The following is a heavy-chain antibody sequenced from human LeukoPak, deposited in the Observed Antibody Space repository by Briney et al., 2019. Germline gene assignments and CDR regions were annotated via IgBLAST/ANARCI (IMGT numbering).Heavy chain of an antibody. V-gene: IGHV4-59*01. D-gene: IGHD1-14*01. J-gene: IGHJ3*02. Sequence: SETLSLTCTVSGDSISNYYWSWIRQPPGKGLEWIGYIYYSGNTDYNPSLKSRVTISVDTTKNQFSLRLNSVTAADTAVYYCARYRNEALFAFDIWGQGTMVTVSS. CDR3: ARYRNEALFAFDI. CDR1: GDSISNYY. CDR2: IYYSGNT.